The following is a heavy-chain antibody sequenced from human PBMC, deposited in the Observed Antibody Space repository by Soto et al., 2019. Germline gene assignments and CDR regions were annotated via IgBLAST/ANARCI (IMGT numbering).Heavy chain of an antibody. Sequence: EVPLVESGGGLVQPGRSLRLSCVASGFTADDYALHWVRQAPGKGLEWVSGISSNSDTIHYADSVKGRFTISRDNAKNSLFLQMNSQRPEDTAVYYCAKDMKWGGMTTIHYFDSWGQGTLVTVSS. CDR2: ISSNSDTI. J-gene: IGHJ4*02. CDR1: GFTADDYA. D-gene: IGHD4-17*01. V-gene: IGHV3-9*02. CDR3: AKDMKWGGMTTIHYFDS.